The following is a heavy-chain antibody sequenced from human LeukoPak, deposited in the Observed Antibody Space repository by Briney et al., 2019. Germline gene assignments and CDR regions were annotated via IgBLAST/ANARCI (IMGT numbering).Heavy chain of an antibody. V-gene: IGHV4-39*01. CDR2: IYSSGST. Sequence: PSETLSLTCSVSGGSISTPGYYWGWIRQPPGKGLDRIGSIYSSGSTYYNPSLKSRATISVDTSKNQFSLKLNFVTVADTAVYYCARAGYSGYDLKDTHDAFDIWGQGTMVTVSS. D-gene: IGHD5-12*01. J-gene: IGHJ3*02. CDR1: GGSISTPGYY. CDR3: ARAGYSGYDLKDTHDAFDI.